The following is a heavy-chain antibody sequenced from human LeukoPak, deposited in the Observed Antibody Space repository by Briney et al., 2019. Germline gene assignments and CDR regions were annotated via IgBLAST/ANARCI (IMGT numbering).Heavy chain of an antibody. Sequence: EASVKVSCKASGYTFTGYYMHWVRQAPGQGLEWMGWINPNSGGTNYAQKFQGWVTMTRDTSISTAYMELSRLRSDDTAVYYCARGGPFSSSWFYYFDYWGQGTLVTVSS. V-gene: IGHV1-2*04. J-gene: IGHJ4*02. CDR3: ARGGPFSSSWFYYFDY. CDR1: GYTFTGYY. CDR2: INPNSGGT. D-gene: IGHD6-13*01.